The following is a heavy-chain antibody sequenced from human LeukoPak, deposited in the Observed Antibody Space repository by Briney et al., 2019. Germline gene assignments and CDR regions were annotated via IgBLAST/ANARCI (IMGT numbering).Heavy chain of an antibody. V-gene: IGHV4-4*07. CDR2: IYTSGST. Sequence: SETLSLTCTVSGGSISSYYWSWIRQPAGKGLEWIGRIYTSGSTNYNPSLKSRVTMSVDTSKNQFSLKLSSVTAADTAVYYCAEGSSSWFPYWYFDLWGRGTLVTVSS. D-gene: IGHD6-13*01. J-gene: IGHJ2*01. CDR3: AEGSSSWFPYWYFDL. CDR1: GGSISSYY.